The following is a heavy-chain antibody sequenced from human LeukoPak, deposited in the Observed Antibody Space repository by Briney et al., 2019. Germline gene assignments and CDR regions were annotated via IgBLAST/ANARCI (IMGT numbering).Heavy chain of an antibody. Sequence: ASVKVSCKASGYTLTGYYLHWVRQAPGQGLEWMGWINPNSGDTNYAQKFQGRVTMTRDTSISTAYMELSRLRSDDTAVYYCAKRSITAQYYFDYWGQGTLVTVSS. D-gene: IGHD6-6*01. J-gene: IGHJ4*02. CDR1: GYTLTGYY. CDR2: INPNSGDT. V-gene: IGHV1-2*02. CDR3: AKRSITAQYYFDY.